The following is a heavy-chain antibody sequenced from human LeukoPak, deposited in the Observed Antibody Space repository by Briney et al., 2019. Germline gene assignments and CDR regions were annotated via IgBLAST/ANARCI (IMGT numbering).Heavy chain of an antibody. CDR2: IYHSGST. D-gene: IGHD4-11*01. V-gene: IGHV4-38-2*02. CDR3: VALRGTTVTTNYYYYMDV. Sequence: SETLSLTCTVSGYSISSGYYWGWIRQPPGKGLEWIGSIYHSGSTYYNPSPKSRVTISVDTSKNQFSLKLSSVTAADTAVYYCVALRGTTVTTNYYYYMDVWGKGTTVTVSS. J-gene: IGHJ6*03. CDR1: GYSISSGYY.